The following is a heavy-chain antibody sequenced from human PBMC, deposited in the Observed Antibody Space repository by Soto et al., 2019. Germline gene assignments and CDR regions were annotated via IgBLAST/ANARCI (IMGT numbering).Heavy chain of an antibody. Sequence: SSVKVSCKASGYTYTGYAMHWVRQAPGQRLEWMGWINAGHGNTKYSQKFQGTVPITSDTSARTAYMALSSLRSDDTVVYSCASAVEVPADFDYWGQGTLVTVSS. D-gene: IGHD1-1*01. CDR2: INAGHGNT. CDR3: ASAVEVPADFDY. V-gene: IGHV1-3*01. J-gene: IGHJ4*02. CDR1: GYTYTGYA.